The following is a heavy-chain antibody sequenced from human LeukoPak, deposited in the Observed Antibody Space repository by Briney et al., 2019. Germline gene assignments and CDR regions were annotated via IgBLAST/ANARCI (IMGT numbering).Heavy chain of an antibody. Sequence: PGGSLRLSCAASGFTFSSYSMNWVRQAPGKGLEWVSSISSSSSYIYYADSLKGRFTISRDNAKNSLYLQMNSLRAEDTAVYYCARDAGYCSGASCSPYGMDVWGQGTTVTVSS. D-gene: IGHD2-15*01. CDR3: ARDAGYCSGASCSPYGMDV. J-gene: IGHJ6*02. V-gene: IGHV3-21*01. CDR2: ISSSSSYI. CDR1: GFTFSSYS.